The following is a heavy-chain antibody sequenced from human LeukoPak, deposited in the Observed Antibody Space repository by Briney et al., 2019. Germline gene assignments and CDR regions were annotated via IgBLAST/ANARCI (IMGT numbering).Heavy chain of an antibody. CDR3: ARSLAAAYYFDY. D-gene: IGHD6-13*01. Sequence: SETLSLTCTVSGGSISSYYWSWIRQPPGKGLEWIGYIYYIGSTGSTNYNPSLKSRVIISVDTSKNQFSLKLSSVTAADTSVYYCARSLAAAYYFDYWGQGTLVTVSS. V-gene: IGHV4-59*08. J-gene: IGHJ4*02. CDR2: IYYIGSTGST. CDR1: GGSISSYY.